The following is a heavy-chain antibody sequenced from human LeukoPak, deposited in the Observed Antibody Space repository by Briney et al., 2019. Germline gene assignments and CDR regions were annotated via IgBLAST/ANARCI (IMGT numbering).Heavy chain of an antibody. CDR2: INPDGRVR. V-gene: IGHV3-7*01. Sequence: PGGSLRLSCAASGFTFSSYWMTWVRQAPGKGLQWVANINPDGRVRDYVDSVKGRFTISRENAKSSLYLQINNLRAEDTAVYYCARHENWNFPYWGQGTLVTVST. CDR1: GFTFSSYW. D-gene: IGHD1-7*01. CDR3: ARHENWNFPY. J-gene: IGHJ4*02.